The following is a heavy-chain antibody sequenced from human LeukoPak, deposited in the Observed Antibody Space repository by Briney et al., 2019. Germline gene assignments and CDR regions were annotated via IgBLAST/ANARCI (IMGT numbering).Heavy chain of an antibody. J-gene: IGHJ4*02. CDR1: GFTVSSNY. CDR2: IYSGGST. D-gene: IGHD3-22*01. Sequence: PGGSLRLSCAASGFTVSSNYMSWVRQAPGKGREWVSVIYSGGSTYYADSVKGRFTISRDNSKNTLYLQMNSLRAEDTAVYYCAKVVMGPYYFDYWGQGTLVTVSS. V-gene: IGHV3-66*01. CDR3: AKVVMGPYYFDY.